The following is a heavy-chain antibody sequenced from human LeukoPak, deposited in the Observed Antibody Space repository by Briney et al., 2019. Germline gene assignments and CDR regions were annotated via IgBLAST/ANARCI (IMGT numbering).Heavy chain of an antibody. V-gene: IGHV3-7*01. CDR2: IKPYESEK. D-gene: IGHD5-12*01. Sequence: VANIKPYESEKYYVDSVKGRFTISRDNAKNSLYLQMNSLRAEDTAVYYCVRVANGATFDYWGRGTLVTVSS. J-gene: IGHJ4*02. CDR3: VRVANGATFDY.